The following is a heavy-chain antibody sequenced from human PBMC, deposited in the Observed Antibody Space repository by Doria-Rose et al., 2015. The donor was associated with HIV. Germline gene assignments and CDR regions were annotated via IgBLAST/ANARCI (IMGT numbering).Heavy chain of an antibody. CDR3: ARGLLRGGWNDVDYYYGMDV. CDR2: INHSGST. J-gene: IGHJ6*02. V-gene: IGHV4-34*01. CDR1: GGSFSGYY. D-gene: IGHD1-1*01. Sequence: QVQLQESGAGLVKPSETLSLTCAVFGGSFSGYYWSWIRQPPGKWLEWIGEINHSGSTNYKTSLKSRVTISLDTSKILFSLKMSAVTAADTAVYYCARGLLRGGWNDVDYYYGMDVWGQGTTVTVSS.